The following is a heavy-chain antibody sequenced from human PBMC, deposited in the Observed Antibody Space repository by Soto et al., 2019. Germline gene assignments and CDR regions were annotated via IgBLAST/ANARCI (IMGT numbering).Heavy chain of an antibody. CDR1: GGTFSSYA. CDR3: ARTPTNGDYDYVWGSYRPPSTPFDI. V-gene: IGHV1-69*13. Sequence: GASVKVSCKASGGTFSSYAISWVRQAPGQRLEWMGGIIPIFGTANYAQKFQGRVTITADESTSTAYMELSSLRSEDTAVYYCARTPTNGDYDYVWGSYRPPSTPFDIWGQGTMVTVSS. CDR2: IIPIFGTA. D-gene: IGHD3-16*02. J-gene: IGHJ3*02.